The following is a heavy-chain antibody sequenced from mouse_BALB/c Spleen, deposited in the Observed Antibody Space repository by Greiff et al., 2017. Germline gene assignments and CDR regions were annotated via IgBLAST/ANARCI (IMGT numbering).Heavy chain of an antibody. J-gene: IGHJ3*01. V-gene: IGHV1S56*01. D-gene: IGHD2-14*01. CDR2: LYPGDGST. CDR3: ARRVRYDCWFAY. CDR1: GYTFTSYD. Sequence: QVQLQQSGPELVKPGALVKISCKASGYTFTSYDINWVKQRPGQGLEWIGWLYPGDGSTKYNEKFKGKATLAADKSSSTAYKQLSSLTSENSAVYFYARRVRYDCWFAYWGQGTLVTVSA.